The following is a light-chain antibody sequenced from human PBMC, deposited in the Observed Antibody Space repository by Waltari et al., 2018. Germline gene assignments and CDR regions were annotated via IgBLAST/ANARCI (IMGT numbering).Light chain of an antibody. CDR1: VLSKQH. V-gene: IGLV3-25*03. J-gene: IGLJ2*01. CDR3: QSADESKSYQ. CDR2: RDE. Sequence: DELKQPPSMSVSPGQTAKITCSGDVLSKQHSFWYQQRPGQAPILLIYRDEERPPRITDRFSGYSSGTTVTLTIRGVQAEDEAVYYCQSADESKSYQFGGGTRLTVL.